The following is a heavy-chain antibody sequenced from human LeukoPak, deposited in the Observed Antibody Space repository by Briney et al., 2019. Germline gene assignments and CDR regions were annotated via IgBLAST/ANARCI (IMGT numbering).Heavy chain of an antibody. CDR3: AREFGYQLSDFDF. V-gene: IGHV3-21*01. J-gene: IGHJ4*02. D-gene: IGHD2-2*01. Sequence: GGSLRLSCAASGFTFSSYSMNWVRQAPGKGLEWVSSISSSSTSIYYADSVKGRFTISRDNAKNSLFLQMNSLRAEDTAMYYCAREFGYQLSDFDFWGQGTLVTVSS. CDR2: ISSSSTSI. CDR1: GFTFSSYS.